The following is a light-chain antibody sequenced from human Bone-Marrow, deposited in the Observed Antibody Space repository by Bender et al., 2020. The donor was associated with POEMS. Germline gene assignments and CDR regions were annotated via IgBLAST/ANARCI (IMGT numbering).Light chain of an antibody. CDR3: QSYDSSLSGYV. J-gene: IGLJ1*01. Sequence: QSVLTQPPSVSGTPGQRVTISCTGSSSNTGSGYDINWYQHLPGTAPKLLIYETTNRPSGVPDRFSGSKSGTSASLAITGLQAEDEADYYCQSYDSSLSGYVFGTGTKVTVL. V-gene: IGLV1-40*01. CDR2: ETT. CDR1: SSNTGSGYD.